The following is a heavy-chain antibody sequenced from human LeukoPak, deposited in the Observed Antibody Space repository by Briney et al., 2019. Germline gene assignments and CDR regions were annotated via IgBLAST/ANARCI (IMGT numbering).Heavy chain of an antibody. D-gene: IGHD3-22*01. CDR3: ARLSQTPDYYSNGGYYYLGY. Sequence: ASVKVSCKASRYTFTSYDINWVREAAGQRLEWMGWMNPNTGRTGFAPKFQGRLTMTRDASISTAYMELSSLRSDDTAVYYCARLSQTPDYYSNGGYYYLGYWGQGTPVTVSS. CDR1: RYTFTSYD. J-gene: IGHJ4*02. V-gene: IGHV1-8*01. CDR2: MNPNTGRT.